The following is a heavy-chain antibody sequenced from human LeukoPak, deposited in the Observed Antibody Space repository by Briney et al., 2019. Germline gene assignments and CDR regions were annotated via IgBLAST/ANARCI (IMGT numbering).Heavy chain of an antibody. Sequence: SETLSLTCTVSGGSISSHYWSWIRQPPGKGLEWIGYIYYSGSTNYNPSLKSRVTISVDTSKNQFSLKLSSVTAADTAVYYCARDDGMGFGELLHYYYYMDVWGKGTTVTVSS. D-gene: IGHD3-10*01. V-gene: IGHV4-59*11. CDR2: IYYSGST. J-gene: IGHJ6*03. CDR3: ARDDGMGFGELLHYYYYMDV. CDR1: GGSISSHY.